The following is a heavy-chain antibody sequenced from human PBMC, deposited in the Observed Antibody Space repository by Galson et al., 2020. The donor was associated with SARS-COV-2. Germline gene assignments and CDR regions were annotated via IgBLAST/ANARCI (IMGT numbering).Heavy chain of an antibody. CDR3: ARGGDFVWGSYLDY. CDR1: GVSISSGGYY. J-gene: IGHJ4*02. Sequence: SETLSLTCTVSGVSISSGGYYWNWIRQHPGKGLEWIGYIYYSGSTSYNPSLKSRVTISVHTSTNQFSLKLSSVTAADTAVYYCARGGDFVWGSYLDYWGQGTLVTVSS. CDR2: IYYSGST. D-gene: IGHD3-16*02. V-gene: IGHV4-31*03.